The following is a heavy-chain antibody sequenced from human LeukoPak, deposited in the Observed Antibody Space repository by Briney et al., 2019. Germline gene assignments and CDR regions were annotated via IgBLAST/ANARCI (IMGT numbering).Heavy chain of an antibody. Sequence: SGVPLRLSCAASGFIFTSYTMTCVPQAPGKGLEWGSAISGSGDTTSYADSVKARFTTSRDNSKNTLYLQMNSLRAEDTAVYYCARDPLSRDKIGEPGGDDWGQGTLVTHS. CDR2: ISGSGDTT. CDR3: ARDPLSRDKIGEPGGDD. D-gene: IGHD4-17*01. CDR1: GFIFTSYT. V-gene: IGHV3-23*01. J-gene: IGHJ4*02.